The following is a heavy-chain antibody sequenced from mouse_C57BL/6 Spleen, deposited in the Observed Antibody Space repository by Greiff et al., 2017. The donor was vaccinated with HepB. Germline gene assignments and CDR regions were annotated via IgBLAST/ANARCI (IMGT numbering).Heavy chain of an antibody. J-gene: IGHJ2*01. Sequence: QVQLQQPGAELVKPGASVKLSCKASGYTFTSYWMQWVKQRPGQGLEWIGEIDPSDSYTNYNQKFKGKATLTVDTSSSTAYMQLSSLTSEDSAVYYCAHYYGSSPYFDYWGQGTTLTVSS. CDR3: AHYYGSSPYFDY. D-gene: IGHD1-1*01. CDR2: IDPSDSYT. CDR1: GYTFTSYW. V-gene: IGHV1-50*01.